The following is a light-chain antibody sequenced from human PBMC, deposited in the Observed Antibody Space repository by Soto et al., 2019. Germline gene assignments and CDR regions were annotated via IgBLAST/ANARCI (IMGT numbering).Light chain of an antibody. J-gene: IGKJ2*03. CDR1: VSVRTD. V-gene: IGKV3-20*01. CDR3: QHYGGSMYS. Sequence: EIVMTQSPDTLSHSPGQRATLSCWASVSVRTDLAWYQQKPGQAPRLLIYGASTRAAGVPVRFSGSGSGSDFTLTVTRLEPEDFAVYYCQHYGGSMYSFGQGTKLEIK. CDR2: GAS.